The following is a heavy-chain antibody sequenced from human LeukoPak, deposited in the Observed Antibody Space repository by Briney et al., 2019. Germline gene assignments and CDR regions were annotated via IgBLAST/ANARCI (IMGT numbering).Heavy chain of an antibody. D-gene: IGHD2-15*01. CDR1: GFTFDDNA. V-gene: IGHV3-9*01. Sequence: GGSLRLSCAASGFTFDDNAMHWVRQAPGKGLEWVSGISWNSGSIGYADSVKGRFTISRDNAKNSLYLQMNSLRAEDTALYYCAKASLVVDYYYYYGMDVWGQGTTVTVSS. J-gene: IGHJ6*02. CDR3: AKASLVVDYYYYYGMDV. CDR2: ISWNSGSI.